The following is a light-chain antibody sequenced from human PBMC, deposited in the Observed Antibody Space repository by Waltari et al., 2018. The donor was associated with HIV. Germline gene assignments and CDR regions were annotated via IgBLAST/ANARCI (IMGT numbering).Light chain of an antibody. J-gene: IGKJ2*01. CDR3: QQYYSTPMYT. Sequence: DIVMTLSPDSLAVSLGERATINCKSSQSVFSSSNLKNYLAWYQQKPGQPPKLLIYWASTRESGVPDRFSGSGSGTDFTLTISSLQAEDVAVYSCQQYYSTPMYTFGQGTKLEIK. CDR2: WAS. CDR1: QSVFSSSNLKNY. V-gene: IGKV4-1*01.